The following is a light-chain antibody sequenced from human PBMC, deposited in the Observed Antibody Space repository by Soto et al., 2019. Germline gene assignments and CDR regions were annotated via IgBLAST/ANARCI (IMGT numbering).Light chain of an antibody. CDR2: DAS. J-gene: IGKJ3*01. CDR1: QSVSSS. V-gene: IGKV3-11*01. CDR3: QQRSNWPPEVT. Sequence: EIVLTQSPDTLSLSPGERATLSCSASQSVSSSLAWYQQKPGQAPRLRIYDASNRATGIPARFSGSGSGTDFTLTISSLEPEDFAVYYCQQRSNWPPEVTFGPGTKVDIK.